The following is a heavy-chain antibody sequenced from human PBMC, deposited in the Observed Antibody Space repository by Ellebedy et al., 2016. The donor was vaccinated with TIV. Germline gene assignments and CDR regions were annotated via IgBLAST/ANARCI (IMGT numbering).Heavy chain of an antibody. J-gene: IGHJ4*02. CDR1: GFTFSTYW. CDR2: MNGDGNER. D-gene: IGHD1-1*01. V-gene: IGHV3-7*01. CDR3: TKDGSGTINF. Sequence: GESLKISCAVSGFTFSTYWMSWVRQAPGQGLEWVANMNGDGNERYYVDSVEGRFTISRDNTRNSLYLQMNSLRADDTAVYYWTKDGSGTINFWGQGTLVTVAS.